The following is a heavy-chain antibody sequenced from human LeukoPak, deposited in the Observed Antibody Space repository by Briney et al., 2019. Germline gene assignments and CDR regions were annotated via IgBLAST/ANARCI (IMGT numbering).Heavy chain of an antibody. V-gene: IGHV3-48*04. J-gene: IGHJ3*02. Sequence: PGGSLRLSCAASGFTFSSYSMNWVRQAPGKGLEWVSYISSSSSTIYYADSVKGRFTISRDNAKNSLYLQMNSLRAEDTAVYYCARDAIVATIWPADAFDIWGQGTMVTVSS. CDR2: ISSSSSTI. D-gene: IGHD5-12*01. CDR1: GFTFSSYS. CDR3: ARDAIVATIWPADAFDI.